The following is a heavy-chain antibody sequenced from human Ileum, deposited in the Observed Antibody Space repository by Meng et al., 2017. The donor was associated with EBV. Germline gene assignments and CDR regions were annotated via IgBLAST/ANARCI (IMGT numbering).Heavy chain of an antibody. Sequence: QVQLVQSGSELKNPXASVQVSCKASGYTFTNYGITWVRQAPGQGLEWMGWINAYNGDTNYAQTLQGRVTMTTDTSTSTAYMELRSLRSDDTAVYYCARVEVGITSGDYWGQGTLVTVSS. CDR2: INAYNGDT. J-gene: IGHJ4*02. CDR1: GYTFTNYG. V-gene: IGHV1-18*01. CDR3: ARVEVGITSGDY. D-gene: IGHD1-26*01.